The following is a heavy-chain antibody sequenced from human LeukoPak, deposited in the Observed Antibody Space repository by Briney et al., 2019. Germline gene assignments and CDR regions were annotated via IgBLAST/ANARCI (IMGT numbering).Heavy chain of an antibody. V-gene: IGHV3-11*01. D-gene: IGHD3-10*01. J-gene: IGHJ4*02. Sequence: GGSLRLSCAASGFTFSDYYMSWIRQAPGKGLEWVSYISSSGSTIYYADSVKGRFTISRDNAKNSLYLQMNSLRAEDTAVYYCARDLLWFGELLSLGYWGQGTLVTVSS. CDR1: GFTFSDYY. CDR3: ARDLLWFGELLSLGY. CDR2: ISSSGSTI.